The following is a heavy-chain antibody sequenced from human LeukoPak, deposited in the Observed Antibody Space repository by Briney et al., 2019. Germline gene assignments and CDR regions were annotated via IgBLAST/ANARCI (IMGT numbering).Heavy chain of an antibody. V-gene: IGHV3-30*18. D-gene: IGHD6-13*01. CDR1: GFTLSSYG. CDR3: AKDQTPSPGSSWYFDY. J-gene: IGHJ4*02. Sequence: SGGSLRLSCAASGFTLSSYGMHWVRQAPGKGLEWVAVISYDGSNKYYTDSVKGRFTISRDNSKNTLYLQMNSLRAEDTAVYYCAKDQTPSPGSSWYFDYWGQGTLVTVSS. CDR2: ISYDGSNK.